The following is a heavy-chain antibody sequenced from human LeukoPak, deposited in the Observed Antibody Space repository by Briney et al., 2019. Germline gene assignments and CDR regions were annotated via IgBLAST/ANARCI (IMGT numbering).Heavy chain of an antibody. CDR1: GGSISSSS. V-gene: IGHV4-4*09. CDR3: ARRLLQTDIIAAQNWFDP. J-gene: IGHJ5*02. Sequence: SETLSLTCSLSGGSISSSSWHWIRQPPEKGLEWIGYVDRSGNTIYNPSLQSRVTISVDTSKNQFSLALHSVTAADTAVYYCARRLLQTDIIAAQNWFDPWGQGTLVTVSS. CDR2: VDRSGNT. D-gene: IGHD6-6*01.